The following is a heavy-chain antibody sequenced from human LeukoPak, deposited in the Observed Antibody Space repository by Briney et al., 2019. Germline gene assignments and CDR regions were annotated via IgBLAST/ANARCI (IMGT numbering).Heavy chain of an antibody. D-gene: IGHD5-18*01. J-gene: IGHJ4*02. V-gene: IGHV4-59*11. CDR3: TTIKRGDIFGYFDF. CDR1: GGSMTTHH. CDR2: VFDSGRT. Sequence: SETLSLTCTVSGGSMTTHHWNWIRQTPGKGLEWIGYVFDSGRTKVNPSLTSRVTLSTDTSKNQLSLRLSSVTAADTAVYYCTTIKRGDIFGYFDFWGQGILVTVSS.